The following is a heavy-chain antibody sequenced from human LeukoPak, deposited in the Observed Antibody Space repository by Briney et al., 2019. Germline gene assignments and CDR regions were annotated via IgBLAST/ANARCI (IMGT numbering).Heavy chain of an antibody. D-gene: IGHD2-2*01. Sequence: PGGSLRLSCAASGFTFSDYYMSWIRQAPGKGLEWVSYISSSGSTIYYADSVKGRFTISRDNVKNSLYLQMNSLRAEDTAVYYCARPPTRGCSSTSCPYYFDYWGQGTLVTVSS. CDR1: GFTFSDYY. CDR2: ISSSGSTI. J-gene: IGHJ4*02. CDR3: ARPPTRGCSSTSCPYYFDY. V-gene: IGHV3-11*01.